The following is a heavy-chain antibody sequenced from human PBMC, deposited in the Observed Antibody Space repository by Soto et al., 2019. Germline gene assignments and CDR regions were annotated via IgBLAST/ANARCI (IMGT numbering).Heavy chain of an antibody. V-gene: IGHV4-61*01. CDR3: ARTTRSGYAWIAKKNWFDP. Sequence: SETLSLTCTVSGGSVSSGTYYWSWIRQPPGKGLEWIGYIYYSGSTNYNPSLKSRVTISVDTSKNQFSLKLSSVTAADTAVYHCARTTRSGYAWIAKKNWFDPWGQGTLVPVSS. J-gene: IGHJ5*02. CDR1: GGSVSSGTYY. D-gene: IGHD3-3*01. CDR2: IYYSGST.